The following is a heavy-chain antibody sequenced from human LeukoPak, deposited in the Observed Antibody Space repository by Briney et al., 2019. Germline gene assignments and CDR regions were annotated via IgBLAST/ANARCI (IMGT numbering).Heavy chain of an antibody. V-gene: IGHV1-2*02. CDR3: ARGGGIQSCGGKTCFRGFVF. J-gene: IGHJ4*02. CDR1: GYGFSDYY. D-gene: IGHD2-21*01. CDR2: INPNSGDN. Sequence: ASVKVSCKASGYGFSDYYMHWVRQAPGQGLEYMGWINPNSGDNSCAQKFQGRVSMTRDTSITTLYMELTSLRSDDTAVYFCARGGGIQSCGGKTCFRGFVFWGQGTLVTVSS.